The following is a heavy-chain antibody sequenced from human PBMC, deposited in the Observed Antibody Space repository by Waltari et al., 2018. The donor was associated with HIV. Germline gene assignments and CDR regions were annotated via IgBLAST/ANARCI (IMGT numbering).Heavy chain of an antibody. Sequence: QITLKESGPTLVKLTQTLTLTCTFSGFSVSSDGAGVGWIRQPPGQALEWLALMYWDDDKRNSPSLKNRLTSTKYSSKKQGVLTMTNMDPVDTATYYCVQAWGGAYDDAFDVWGQGTLVTVSS. V-gene: IGHV2-5*02. J-gene: IGHJ3*01. CDR2: MYWDDDK. CDR1: GFSVSSDGAG. CDR3: VQAWGGAYDDAFDV. D-gene: IGHD1-26*01.